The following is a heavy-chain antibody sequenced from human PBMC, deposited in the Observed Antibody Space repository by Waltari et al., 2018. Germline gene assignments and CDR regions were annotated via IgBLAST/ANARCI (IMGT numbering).Heavy chain of an antibody. V-gene: IGHV5-51*01. CDR2: IYPGDSDT. J-gene: IGHJ4*02. D-gene: IGHD2-21*01. CDR3: ARQDICGGDCYSVDY. CDR1: GYSFTSYW. Sequence: EVQLVQSGAEVNTPGASLKISCKGSGYSFTSYWIGWVRQMPGKGLEWMGIIYPGDSDTRYSPSFQGQVTISADKSISTAYLQWSSLKASDTAMYYCARQDICGGDCYSVDYWGQGTLVTVSS.